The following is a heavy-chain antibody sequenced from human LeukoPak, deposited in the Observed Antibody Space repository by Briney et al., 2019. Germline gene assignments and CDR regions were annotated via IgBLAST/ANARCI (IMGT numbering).Heavy chain of an antibody. Sequence: SVKVSCKASGGTFSSYAISWERQAPGQGLEWMGGIIPIFGTANYAQKFQGRVTITADESTSTAYMELSSLRSEDTAVYYCATSPLVGYDILTGPFDYWGQGTLVTVFS. J-gene: IGHJ4*02. CDR3: ATSPLVGYDILTGPFDY. D-gene: IGHD3-9*01. CDR1: GGTFSSYA. CDR2: IIPIFGTA. V-gene: IGHV1-69*13.